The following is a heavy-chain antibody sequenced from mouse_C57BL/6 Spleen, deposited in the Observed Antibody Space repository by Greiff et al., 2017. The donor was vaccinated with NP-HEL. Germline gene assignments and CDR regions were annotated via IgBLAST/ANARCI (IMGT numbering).Heavy chain of an antibody. D-gene: IGHD1-1*01. CDR3: ARIRAILLQLDY. V-gene: IGHV1-42*01. CDR1: GYSFTGYY. Sequence: VQLKQSGPELVKPGASVKISCKASGYSFTGYYMNWVKQSPEKSLEWIGEINPSTGGTTYNQKFKAKATLTVDKSSSTAYMQLKSLTSEDSAVYYCARIRAILLQLDYWGQGTTLTVSS. CDR2: INPSTGGT. J-gene: IGHJ2*01.